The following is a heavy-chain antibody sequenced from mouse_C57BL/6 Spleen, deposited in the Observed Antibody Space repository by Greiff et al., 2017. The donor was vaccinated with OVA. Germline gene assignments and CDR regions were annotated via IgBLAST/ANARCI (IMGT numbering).Heavy chain of an antibody. V-gene: IGHV5-15*01. J-gene: IGHJ4*01. CDR1: GFTFSDYG. CDR2: ISNLAYSI. Sequence: EVKLMESGGGLVQPGGSLKLSCAASGFTFSDYGMAWVRQAPRKGPEWVAFISNLAYSIYYADTVTGRFTISRENAKNTLYLEMSSLRSEDTAMYYCARQDEGSMDYWGQGTSVTVSS. CDR3: ARQDEGSMDY.